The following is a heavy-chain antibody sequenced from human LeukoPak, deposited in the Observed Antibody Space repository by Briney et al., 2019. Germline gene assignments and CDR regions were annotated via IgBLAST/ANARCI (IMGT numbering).Heavy chain of an antibody. D-gene: IGHD5-24*01. Sequence: ASVKVSCKASGYTFTAYYMHWVRQAPGQGLEWMGWINPNSGGTNYPQKFQGRVTMTRDTSISTAYMDLSRLRSDDTAVYYCARVAIEMASWFDPWGQGTLVTVSS. J-gene: IGHJ5*02. V-gene: IGHV1-2*02. CDR3: ARVAIEMASWFDP. CDR2: INPNSGGT. CDR1: GYTFTAYY.